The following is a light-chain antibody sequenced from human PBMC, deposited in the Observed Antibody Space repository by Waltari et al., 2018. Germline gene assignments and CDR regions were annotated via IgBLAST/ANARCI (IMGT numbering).Light chain of an antibody. V-gene: IGKV3-15*01. Sequence: EIVMTQSPSTLSVSPGERATLPCRASQSVISHLAWFQQKPGQAPRLLIYGASTRATGVPARFSGSGSGTEFTLTISSLQSEDFAVYYCQQYTNWPLTFGGGTKVEIK. J-gene: IGKJ4*01. CDR1: QSVISH. CDR3: QQYTNWPLT. CDR2: GAS.